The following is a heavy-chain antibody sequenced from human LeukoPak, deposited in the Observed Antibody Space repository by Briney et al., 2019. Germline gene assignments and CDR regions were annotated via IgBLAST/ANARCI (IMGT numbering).Heavy chain of an antibody. CDR1: GFTFTAYT. CDR3: TRDLEY. Sequence: GGSLRLSCSASGFTFTAYTMNWVRQAPGKGPEWVSYIDYGGSVTHYADSVKGRFTISRDNAENSLYLQMNSLRVEDAAVYYCTRDLEYWSQGVQVTVSS. CDR2: IDYGGSVT. J-gene: IGHJ4*02. V-gene: IGHV3-48*01.